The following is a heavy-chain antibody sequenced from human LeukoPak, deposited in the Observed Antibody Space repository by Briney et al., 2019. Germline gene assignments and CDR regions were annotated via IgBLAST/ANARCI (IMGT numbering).Heavy chain of an antibody. Sequence: GGSLRLSCAVSGFPFSTFWMSWVRQAPGKGLEWVANINEDGSEKYYVDSVRGRFAISRDNAKNSLYLQMNSLRAEDTALYYCAKDIDILTGYYAFDIWGQGTMVTVSS. CDR2: INEDGSEK. V-gene: IGHV3-7*03. CDR1: GFPFSTFW. D-gene: IGHD3-9*01. J-gene: IGHJ3*02. CDR3: AKDIDILTGYYAFDI.